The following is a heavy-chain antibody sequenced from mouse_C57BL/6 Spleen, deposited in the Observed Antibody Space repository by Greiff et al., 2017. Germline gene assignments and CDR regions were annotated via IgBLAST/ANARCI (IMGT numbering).Heavy chain of an antibody. CDR1: GYTFTDYE. CDR3: TILILHQWYFEV. J-gene: IGHJ1*03. CDR2: IDPETGGT. D-gene: IGHD2-10*01. V-gene: IGHV1-15*01. Sequence: VQLQQSGAELVRPGASVTLSCKASGYTFTDYEMHWVKQTPVHGLEWIGAIDPETGGTAYNQKFQGKAILTVDQSSSTAYMELRSLTSEDSAVDYYTILILHQWYFEVWGTGTTGTVSS.